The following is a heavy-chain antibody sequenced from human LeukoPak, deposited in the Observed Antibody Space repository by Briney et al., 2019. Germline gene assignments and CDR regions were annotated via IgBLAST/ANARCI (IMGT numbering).Heavy chain of an antibody. V-gene: IGHV3-23*01. Sequence: GGSLRLSCAASGFTFSSSAMNWVRQAPGKGLEWVSTISGSGGTTYYADSVKGRFTISRDNSKNTLYLQMNSLRAEDTAVYYCAALIAAAEVNYWGLGTLVTVSS. CDR3: AALIAAAEVNY. J-gene: IGHJ4*02. CDR2: ISGSGGTT. D-gene: IGHD6-13*01. CDR1: GFTFSSSA.